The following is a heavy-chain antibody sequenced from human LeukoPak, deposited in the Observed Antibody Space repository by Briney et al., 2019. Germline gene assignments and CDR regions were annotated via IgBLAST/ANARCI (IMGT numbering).Heavy chain of an antibody. CDR2: INHSGST. V-gene: IGHV4-34*01. J-gene: IGHJ4*02. CDR1: GGSFSGYY. Sequence: PSETLSLPCAVYGGSFSGYYWSWIRQPPGRGLEWIGEINHSGSTNYNPSLKSRVTISVDTSKNQFSLKLSSVTAADTAVYYCARGRKWLVNWGQGTLVTVSS. CDR3: ARGRKWLVN. D-gene: IGHD6-19*01.